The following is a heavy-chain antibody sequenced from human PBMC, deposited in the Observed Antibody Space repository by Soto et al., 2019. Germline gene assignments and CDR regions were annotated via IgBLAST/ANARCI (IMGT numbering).Heavy chain of an antibody. CDR3: VGAQEWPADPFDY. CDR1: GFSLDIYT. J-gene: IGHJ4*02. V-gene: IGHV3-30-3*01. CDR2: ISYDGGNK. Sequence: QVQLVESGGGVVQPGRPLRLSCAAFGFSLDIYTMHWVRQAPGKGLEWVAVISYDGGNKKYADSVQGRFTISRDNSKNTLQLQMNSLIAEDTAVYYCVGAQEWPADPFDYWGQGTLVTVSS. D-gene: IGHD3-3*01.